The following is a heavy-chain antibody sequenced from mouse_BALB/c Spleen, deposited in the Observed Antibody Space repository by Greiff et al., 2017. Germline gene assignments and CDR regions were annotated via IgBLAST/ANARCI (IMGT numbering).Heavy chain of an antibody. J-gene: IGHJ2*01. V-gene: IGHV1-5*01. CDR1: GYSFTSYW. D-gene: IGHD4-1*01. CDR2: IYPGNSDT. CDR3: TRSDNWDPVDY. Sequence: EVPLVESGTVLARPGASVKMSCQASGYSFTSYWMHWVKQRPGQGLEWIGAIYPGNSDTSYNQKFKGKAKLTAVTSASTAYMELSSLTNEDSAVYYCTRSDNWDPVDYWGQGTTLTVTS.